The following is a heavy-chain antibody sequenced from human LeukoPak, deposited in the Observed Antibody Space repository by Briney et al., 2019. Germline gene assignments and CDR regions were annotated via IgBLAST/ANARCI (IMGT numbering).Heavy chain of an antibody. J-gene: IGHJ5*02. CDR3: ARGAYDSGTYNWFDP. CDR1: GYTFTSYG. V-gene: IGHV1-18*04. D-gene: IGHD3-10*01. CDR2: ISAYNGDT. Sequence: ASVKVSCKASGYTFTSYGISWVRQAPGQELEWMGWISAYNGDTNYAQKLQGRVTMTTDTSTTTAYMELRSLRSDDTAVYYCARGAYDSGTYNWFDPWGQGTLVTVSS.